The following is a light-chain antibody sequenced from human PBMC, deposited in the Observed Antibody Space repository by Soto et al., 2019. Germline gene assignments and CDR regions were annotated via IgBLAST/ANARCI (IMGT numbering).Light chain of an antibody. CDR3: QHYYKWPLS. CDR2: GAS. CDR1: QSVSSN. V-gene: IGKV3-15*01. J-gene: IGKJ4*01. Sequence: EIVLTQSPATLSVSPGERATLSCRASQSVSSNLAWYQQKPGQPPRLLIYGASTRATGIPARFSGSGSGTEFSLTISSLQSEDFALFFCQHYYKWPLSFGGGTKVDIK.